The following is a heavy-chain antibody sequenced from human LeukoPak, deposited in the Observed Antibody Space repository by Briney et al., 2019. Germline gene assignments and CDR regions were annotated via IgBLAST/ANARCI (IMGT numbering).Heavy chain of an antibody. Sequence: SETLSLTCTVSGGSISSGGYYWSWVRQHPGEGLEWIGYIYYSGSTYDNPSLKSRVTISVDTSRNQFSLRLSSVTAADTAVYYCARRSEYHWFDPWGQGTLVTVSS. CDR2: IYYSGST. J-gene: IGHJ5*02. CDR1: GGSISSGGYY. V-gene: IGHV4-31*03. D-gene: IGHD2-2*01. CDR3: ARRSEYHWFDP.